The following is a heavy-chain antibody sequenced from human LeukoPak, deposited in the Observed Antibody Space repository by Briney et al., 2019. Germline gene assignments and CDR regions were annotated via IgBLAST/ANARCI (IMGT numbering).Heavy chain of an antibody. V-gene: IGHV3-74*01. CDR3: GRGAGGSYYLDY. CDR1: GFTFSSYW. Sequence: GGSLRLSCTASGFTFSSYWMHWVRQAPGKGLVWVSRINFDGSTTNYADSVKGRFTISRDNAKNTLYLQMNSLRAEDTAVYYCGRGAGGSYYLDYWGQGALVTVSS. D-gene: IGHD1-26*01. J-gene: IGHJ4*02. CDR2: INFDGSTT.